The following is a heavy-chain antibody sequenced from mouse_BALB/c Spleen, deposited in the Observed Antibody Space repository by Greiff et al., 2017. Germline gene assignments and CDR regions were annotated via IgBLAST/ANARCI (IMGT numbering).Heavy chain of an antibody. V-gene: IGHV1-9*01. CDR3: ARVGYAMDY. Sequence: QVQLKQSGAELMKPGASVKISCKATGYTFSSYWIEWVKQRPGHGLEWIGEILPGSGSTNYNEKFKGKATFTADTSSNTAYMQLSSLTSEDSAVYYCARVGYAMDYWGQGTSVTVSS. CDR1: GYTFSSYW. CDR2: ILPGSGST. J-gene: IGHJ4*01.